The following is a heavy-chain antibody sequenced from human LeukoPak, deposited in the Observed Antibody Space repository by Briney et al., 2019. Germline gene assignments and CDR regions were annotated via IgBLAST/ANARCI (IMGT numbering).Heavy chain of an antibody. Sequence: HPGGSLRLSCAASGVTFSSYAIHWVRQAPGKGLEWVAVISYDGSNKYYAASVKGRFTISRDNSKNTLYLQMNSLRAEDTAVYYCASMAGPALYYHYMDVWGRGTTVTISS. J-gene: IGHJ6*03. CDR2: ISYDGSNK. CDR1: GVTFSSYA. V-gene: IGHV3-30*04. CDR3: ASMAGPALYYHYMDV. D-gene: IGHD3-10*01.